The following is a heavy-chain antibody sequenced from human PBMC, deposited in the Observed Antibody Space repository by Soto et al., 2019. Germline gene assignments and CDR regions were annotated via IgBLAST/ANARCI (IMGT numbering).Heavy chain of an antibody. Sequence: QVQLVESGGGVVQPGRSLRLSCAASGFTFSSYGMHWVRQAPGKGLEWVAVISYDGSNKYYADSVKGRFTISRDNSKNTLYLQMNSLRAEDTAVYYCAKDSSSSWFGKVYYGMDVWGQGTTVTVSS. CDR3: AKDSSSSWFGKVYYGMDV. D-gene: IGHD6-13*01. J-gene: IGHJ6*02. CDR2: ISYDGSNK. CDR1: GFTFSSYG. V-gene: IGHV3-30*18.